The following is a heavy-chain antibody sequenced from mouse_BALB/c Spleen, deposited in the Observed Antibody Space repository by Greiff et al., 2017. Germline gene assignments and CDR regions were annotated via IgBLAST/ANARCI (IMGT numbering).Heavy chain of an antibody. Sequence: EVQGVESGGDLVKPGGSLKLSCAASGFTFSSYGMSWVRQTPDKRLEWVATISSGGSYTYYPDSVKGRFTISRDNAKNTLYLQMSSLKSEDTAMYYCARDGGNHYLYAMDYWGQGTSVTVSS. D-gene: IGHD5-5*01. CDR1: GFTFSSYG. CDR2: ISSGGSYT. V-gene: IGHV5-6*01. CDR3: ARDGGNHYLYAMDY. J-gene: IGHJ4*01.